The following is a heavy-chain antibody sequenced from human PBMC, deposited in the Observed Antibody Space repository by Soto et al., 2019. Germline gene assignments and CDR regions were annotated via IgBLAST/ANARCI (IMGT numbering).Heavy chain of an antibody. CDR2: IDHDGPT. CDR3: VRDSHGDY. V-gene: IGHV3-74*01. CDR1: GFTFSNYW. J-gene: IGHJ4*02. Sequence: EVQLVESGGGLVQPGGSLRLSCAGSGFTFSNYWMHWVHQAPGKGLEWVSRIDHDGPTDYADSVRGRFTISRDNAKNTLYLQMNSLRPEDTAVYYCVRDSHGDYWGQGTLVTVSS.